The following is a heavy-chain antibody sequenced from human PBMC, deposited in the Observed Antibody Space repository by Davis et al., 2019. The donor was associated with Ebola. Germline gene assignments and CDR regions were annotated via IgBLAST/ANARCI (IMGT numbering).Heavy chain of an antibody. CDR3: TTQGVTTTTKGVFDI. J-gene: IGHJ3*02. CDR1: GFTLLHAW. D-gene: IGHD4-11*01. V-gene: IGHV3-15*01. CDR2: IKSITDGGTT. Sequence: GESLKISCATSGFTLLHAWTAWVRQAPGKGLEWVGRIKSITDGGTTDYAAPVKGRFAISRNDSKNTLYLQMNSLKTEDTAVYYCTTQGVTTTTKGVFDIWGQGTMVTVSS.